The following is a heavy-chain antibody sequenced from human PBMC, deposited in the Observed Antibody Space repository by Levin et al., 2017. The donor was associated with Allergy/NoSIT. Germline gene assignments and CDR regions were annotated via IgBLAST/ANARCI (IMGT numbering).Heavy chain of an antibody. V-gene: IGHV1-2*02. J-gene: IGHJ3*02. CDR1: GYTFTAYY. D-gene: IGHD3-16*01. CDR2: MYPNSGGT. CDR3: TRDGVQGGAFDI. Sequence: ASVKVSCKASGYTFTAYYFHWVRQAPGQGLEWMGWMYPNSGGTMYAQKFQGRVTMTRDTSISTAYMELSSLRSDDTAVYYCTRDGVQGGAFDIWGQGTIVTVSS.